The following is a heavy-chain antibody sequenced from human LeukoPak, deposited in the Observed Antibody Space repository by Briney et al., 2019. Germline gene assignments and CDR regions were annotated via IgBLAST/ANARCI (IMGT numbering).Heavy chain of an antibody. D-gene: IGHD2-15*01. J-gene: IGHJ4*02. V-gene: IGHV4-59*08. CDR2: IYYSGST. CDR1: GGSISSYY. CDR3: ARGGAPGVVVAAEDY. Sequence: SETLSLTCTVSGGSISSYYWSWIRQPPGKGLEWIGYIYYSGSTNYNPSLKSRVTISVDTSKNQFSLKLSSVTAADTAVYYCARGGAPGVVVAAEDYWGQGTLVTVSS.